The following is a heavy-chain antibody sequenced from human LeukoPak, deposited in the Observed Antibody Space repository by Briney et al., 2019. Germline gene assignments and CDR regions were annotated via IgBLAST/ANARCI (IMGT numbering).Heavy chain of an antibody. V-gene: IGHV3-21*01. Sequence: TGGSLRLSCAASGFTFSSYSMNWVRQAPGKGLEWVSSISSSSSSYIHYADSVKGRFTISRDNAKNSLYLQMNSLRAEDTAVYYCARSGSSSWYGNWFDPWGQGTLVTVSS. J-gene: IGHJ5*02. CDR3: ARSGSSSWYGNWFDP. CDR1: GFTFSSYS. CDR2: ISSSSSSYI. D-gene: IGHD6-13*01.